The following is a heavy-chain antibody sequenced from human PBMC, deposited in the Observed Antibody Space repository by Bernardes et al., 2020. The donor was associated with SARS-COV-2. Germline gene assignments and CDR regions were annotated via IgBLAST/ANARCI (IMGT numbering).Heavy chain of an antibody. V-gene: IGHV3-21*01. Sequence: GSLRLSCAASGFTFSSYSMNWLRQSPGKGLEWVSSISSSSSYIFYADSVKGRFTISRDNAKNSVYLQMNSLRADDTAVYFCARGGAVTKFVVSETNWFDPWGQGALVIVSS. CDR1: GFTFSSYS. J-gene: IGHJ5*02. D-gene: IGHD3-9*01. CDR2: ISSSSSYI. CDR3: ARGGAVTKFVVSETNWFDP.